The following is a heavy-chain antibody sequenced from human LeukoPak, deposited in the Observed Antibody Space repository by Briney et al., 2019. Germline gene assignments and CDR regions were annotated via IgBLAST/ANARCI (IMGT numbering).Heavy chain of an antibody. J-gene: IGHJ6*03. V-gene: IGHV1-58*01. CDR1: GFTFTSSA. CDR3: AADPFAQWRELLMGYYYYMDV. CDR2: IVVGSGNT. D-gene: IGHD1-26*01. Sequence: SVKVSCKASGFTFTSSAAQWVRQARGQRLEWIGWIVVGSGNTNYAQKFQERVTITRDMSTSTAYMELSSLRSENTAVYYCAADPFAQWRELLMGYYYYMDVWGKGTTVTVSS.